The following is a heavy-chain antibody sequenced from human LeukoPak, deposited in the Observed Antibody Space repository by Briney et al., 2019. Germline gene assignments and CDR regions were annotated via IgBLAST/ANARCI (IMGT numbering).Heavy chain of an antibody. Sequence: PGASLQISCKGSGYSFTSYWIGWVRQAPGQGLEWMGIINPSGGSTSYAQKFQGRVTMIRDTSTSTVYMELSSLRSEDTAVYYCARDIASFGVAPSDYWGQGTLVTVSS. V-gene: IGHV1-46*01. CDR2: INPSGGST. J-gene: IGHJ4*02. CDR1: GYSFTSYW. D-gene: IGHD3-3*01. CDR3: ARDIASFGVAPSDY.